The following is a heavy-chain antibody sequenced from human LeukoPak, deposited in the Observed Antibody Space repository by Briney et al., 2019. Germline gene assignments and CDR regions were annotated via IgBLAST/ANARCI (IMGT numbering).Heavy chain of an antibody. Sequence: GGSLRLSCAASGFTFTTYWMHWVRQAPGKGLVWVSHINSDGSITSYADSVKGRFTISRDNAKSTLYLQMNSLRAEDTAVYYCARDAVDTANAVWGQGTTVTVSS. D-gene: IGHD5-18*01. CDR1: GFTFTTYW. J-gene: IGHJ6*02. V-gene: IGHV3-74*01. CDR2: INSDGSIT. CDR3: ARDAVDTANAV.